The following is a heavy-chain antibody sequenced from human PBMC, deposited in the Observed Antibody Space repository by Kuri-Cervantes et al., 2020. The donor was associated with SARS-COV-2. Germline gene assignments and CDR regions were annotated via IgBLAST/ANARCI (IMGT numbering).Heavy chain of an antibody. CDR1: RFTFSSYS. CDR3: ASGEMAASGTIYYFDY. CDR2: ISSSSSYI. D-gene: IGHD1-7*01. Sequence: GGSLRLSCAASRFTFSSYSMNWVRQAPGKGLEWVSSISSSSSYIYYADSVKGRFTISRDNAKNSLYLQLNSLRAEDTAVYYCASGEMAASGTIYYFDYWGQGTLVTVSS. J-gene: IGHJ4*02. V-gene: IGHV3-21*01.